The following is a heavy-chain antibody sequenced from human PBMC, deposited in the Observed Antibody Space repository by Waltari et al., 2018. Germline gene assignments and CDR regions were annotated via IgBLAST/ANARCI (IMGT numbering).Heavy chain of an antibody. D-gene: IGHD2-15*01. J-gene: IGHJ6*03. CDR2: IYTSGST. V-gene: IGHV4-4*07. CDR1: GGSISSYY. CDR3: ARVHCSGGSCYYYYYMDV. Sequence: QVQLQESGPGLVKPSETLSLTCTVSGGSISSYYWSWIRQPAGKGLEWIGRIYTSGSTNYNPSLKSRVTMSVDTSKNQFSLKLSSVTAADTAVYYCARVHCSGGSCYYYYYMDVWGKGTTVTISS.